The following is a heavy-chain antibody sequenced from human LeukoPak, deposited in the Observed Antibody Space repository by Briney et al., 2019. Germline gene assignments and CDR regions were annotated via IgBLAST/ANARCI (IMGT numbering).Heavy chain of an antibody. CDR3: ARTRRTMMVRGVMALCYFDY. CDR2: IYYSGST. Sequence: SETLSLTCTVSGGSISSGGYYWSWIRQHPGKGLEWIGYIYYSGSTYYNPSLKSRVTISVDTSKNQFSLKLSSVTAADTAVYYCARTRRTMMVRGVMALCYFDYWGQGTLVTVSS. J-gene: IGHJ4*02. V-gene: IGHV4-31*03. CDR1: GGSISSGGYY. D-gene: IGHD3-10*01.